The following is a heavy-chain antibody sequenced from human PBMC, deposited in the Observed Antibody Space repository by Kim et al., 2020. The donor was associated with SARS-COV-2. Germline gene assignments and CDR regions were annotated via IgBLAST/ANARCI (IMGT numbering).Heavy chain of an antibody. CDR2: IKSKTDGGTT. J-gene: IGHJ4*02. D-gene: IGHD3-16*02. V-gene: IGHV3-15*01. Sequence: GGSLRLSCAASGFTFSNAWMSWVRQAPGKGLEWVGRIKSKTDGGTTDYAAPVKGRFTISRDDSKNTLYLQMNSLKTEDTAVYYCTTVSIMITFGGVIVEYYFDYWGQGTLVTVSS. CDR3: TTVSIMITFGGVIVEYYFDY. CDR1: GFTFSNAW.